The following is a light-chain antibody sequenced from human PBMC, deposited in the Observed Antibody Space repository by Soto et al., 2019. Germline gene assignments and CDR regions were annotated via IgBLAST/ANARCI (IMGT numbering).Light chain of an antibody. J-gene: IGLJ2*01. CDR3: SSYTSSEPV. Sequence: QSALTQPASVSGSPGQSITISCTGTSSDVGGYNYVSWYQQHPGKAPKLMIYDVSNRPSGVSNRFSGSKSGNTASLTISGLQAEDEADYYCSSYTSSEPVFGGGTKVTVL. CDR1: SSDVGGYNY. CDR2: DVS. V-gene: IGLV2-14*01.